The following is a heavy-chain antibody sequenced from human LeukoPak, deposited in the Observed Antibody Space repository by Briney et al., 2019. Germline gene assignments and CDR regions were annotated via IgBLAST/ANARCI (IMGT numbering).Heavy chain of an antibody. CDR2: ISSTSSYT. V-gene: IGHV3-11*03. CDR3: AAGTAADF. CDR1: GLPFSDYY. Sequence: PGGSLRLSCVVSGLPFSDYYMNWIRQAPGKGLEWISYISSTSSYTDYADSVKGRFTISRDNAQSTLFLQMNSLRVEDTAVYSCAAGTAADFWGQGTRVAVSS. J-gene: IGHJ4*02. D-gene: IGHD6-13*01.